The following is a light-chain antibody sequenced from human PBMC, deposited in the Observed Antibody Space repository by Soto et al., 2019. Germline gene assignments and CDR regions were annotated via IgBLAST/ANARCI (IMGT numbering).Light chain of an antibody. CDR3: KKYNSAPWT. CDR2: AAS. V-gene: IGKV1-27*01. Sequence: DIPMTQSPSSLSASVGDRVTITCRASQGISISLAWYQQKPGQVTKLLIYAASTLQSGVPSRFSGSGSGTDFTLTISSLKPEDVATYYCKKYNSAPWTFGQGTKVDIK. CDR1: QGISIS. J-gene: IGKJ1*01.